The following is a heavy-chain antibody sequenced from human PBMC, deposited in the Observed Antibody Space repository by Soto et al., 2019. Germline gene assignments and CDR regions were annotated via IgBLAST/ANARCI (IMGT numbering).Heavy chain of an antibody. CDR2: IYPGDSDT. Sequence: GESLKISCKGSGYSFTSYWIGWVRQMPGKGLEWMGIIYPGDSDTRYSPSFQGQVTISADKSISTAYLQWSSLKASDTAVYFCVGIASLGTVLYWGLGTLVTVSS. D-gene: IGHD2-8*02. CDR3: VGIASLGTVLY. CDR1: GYSFTSYW. V-gene: IGHV5-51*01. J-gene: IGHJ4*02.